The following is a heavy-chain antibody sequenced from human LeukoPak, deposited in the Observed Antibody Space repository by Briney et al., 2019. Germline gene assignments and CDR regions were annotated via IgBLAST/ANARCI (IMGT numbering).Heavy chain of an antibody. D-gene: IGHD6-19*01. CDR2: IWYDGSNK. CDR1: GFTFSSYG. CDR3: AREYSSGRYYYDY. Sequence: GRSLRLSCAASGFTFSSYGMHWVRQAPGKGLEWVAVIWYDGSNKYYADSVKGRFTISRDNSKNTLYLQMNSLGAEDTAVYYCAREYSSGRYYYDYWGQGTLVTVSS. J-gene: IGHJ4*02. V-gene: IGHV3-33*01.